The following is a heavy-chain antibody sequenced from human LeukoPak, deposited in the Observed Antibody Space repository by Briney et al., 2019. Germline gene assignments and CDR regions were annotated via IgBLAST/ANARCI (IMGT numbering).Heavy chain of an antibody. CDR3: ARGGKIAVAGTGSPQYFQH. D-gene: IGHD6-19*01. V-gene: IGHV3-21*01. J-gene: IGHJ1*01. CDR2: ISSSSSYI. CDR1: GFTFSSYS. Sequence: PGGSLRLSCAASGFTFSSYSMNWVRQAPGKGLEWVSSISSSSSYIYYADSVKGRFTISRDNAKNSLYLQMNSLRAEDTAVYYCARGGKIAVAGTGSPQYFQHWGQGTLVTVSS.